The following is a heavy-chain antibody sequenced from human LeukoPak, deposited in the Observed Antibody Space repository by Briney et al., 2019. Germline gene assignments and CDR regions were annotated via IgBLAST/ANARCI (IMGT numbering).Heavy chain of an antibody. V-gene: IGHV4-4*02. CDR1: GGSIGASINSPNW. CDR3: ARVWFGELYYYYYGMDV. CDR2: IFHSGST. J-gene: IGHJ6*02. D-gene: IGHD3-10*01. Sequence: SETLSLTCAVSGGSIGASINSPNWWSWVHQPPGKGLEWIGEIFHSGSTNYNPSLKSRVTMSVDKSKNQFSLNLTSVIAADTAVYFCARVWFGELYYYYYGMDVWGQGTTVTVSS.